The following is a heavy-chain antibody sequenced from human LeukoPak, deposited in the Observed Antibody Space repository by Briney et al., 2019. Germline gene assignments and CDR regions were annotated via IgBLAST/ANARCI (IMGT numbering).Heavy chain of an antibody. CDR2: IYYSGST. D-gene: IGHD1-26*01. V-gene: IGHV4-59*01. CDR1: GGSISSYY. CDR3: ARDGGRNDAFDI. Sequence: SETLSLTCTVSGGSISSYYWSWIRQPPGKGLEWVGYIYYSGSTNYNPPLKSRVTISVDTSKNQFSLKLSSVTAADTAVYYCARDGGRNDAFDIWGQGTMVTVSS. J-gene: IGHJ3*02.